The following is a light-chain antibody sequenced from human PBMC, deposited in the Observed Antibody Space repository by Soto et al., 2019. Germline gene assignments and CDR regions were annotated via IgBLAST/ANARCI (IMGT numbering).Light chain of an antibody. CDR2: GAS. J-gene: IGKJ5*01. Sequence: EIVLTQSPGTLSLSPGERATLSCRASQSVSNNYLAWYQQKPGQAPRLLIYGASRRATGIPDRFSGSGSGTDFTLTISRLEPEDFAVYYCQQYDSSPITFGQGT. V-gene: IGKV3-20*01. CDR3: QQYDSSPIT. CDR1: QSVSNNY.